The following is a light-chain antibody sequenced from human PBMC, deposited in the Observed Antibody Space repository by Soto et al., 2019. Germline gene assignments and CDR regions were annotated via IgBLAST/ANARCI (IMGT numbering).Light chain of an antibody. V-gene: IGLV4-69*01. Sequence: QSVLTQPPSASASLGALVKLTCTLSSGHNSYAIAWHQQQPETGPRYLMKINSDGSHSKGDGIPDRFSGSSSGAERYLTISSLQSEDEADYYCQTWSTDIRVFGGGTKLTVL. CDR1: SGHNSYA. CDR3: QTWSTDIRV. CDR2: INSDGSH. J-gene: IGLJ3*02.